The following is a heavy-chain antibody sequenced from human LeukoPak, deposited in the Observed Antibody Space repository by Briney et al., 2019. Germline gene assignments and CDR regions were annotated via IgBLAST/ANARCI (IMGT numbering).Heavy chain of an antibody. CDR2: ISTSGRT. CDR1: GFTFSSYA. V-gene: IGHV3-23*01. J-gene: IGHJ4*02. Sequence: GGSLRLSCAASGFTFSSYAMNWVRQAPGKGLEWVSLISTSGRTHYADSVKGRFTISRDNAKNTLYLQMNSLRAEDTSVYYCARDRNTGSSYENLFEYWGQGSLVTVSS. D-gene: IGHD1-26*01. CDR3: ARDRNTGSSYENLFEY.